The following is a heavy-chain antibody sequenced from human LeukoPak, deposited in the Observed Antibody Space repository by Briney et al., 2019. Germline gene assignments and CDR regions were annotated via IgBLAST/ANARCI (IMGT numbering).Heavy chain of an antibody. CDR2: INHSGST. CDR3: ARVGWRTRVLMLYAIRRGNWFDP. CDR1: GGSFSGYY. D-gene: IGHD2-8*01. Sequence: PSETLSLTCAVYGGSFSGYYWSWIRQPPGKGLEWIGEINHSGSTNYNPSLKSRVTISVDTSKNQFSLKLSSVTAADTAVYYCARVGWRTRVLMLYAIRRGNWFDPWGQGTLVTVSS. V-gene: IGHV4-34*01. J-gene: IGHJ5*02.